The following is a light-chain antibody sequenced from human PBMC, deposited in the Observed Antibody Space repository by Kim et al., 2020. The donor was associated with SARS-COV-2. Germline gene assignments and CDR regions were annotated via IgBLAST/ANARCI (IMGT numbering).Light chain of an antibody. V-gene: IGLV3-21*04. CDR1: NIETKS. J-gene: IGLJ2*01. Sequence: SYELTQPPSVSVAPGKTAMIICGGDNIETKSVQWYQQKPGQAPVLVIYYDKDRPSAIPERFSGSNSGYTATLTITRVEAGDEADYFCQVWDRSSDHVIFG. CDR3: QVWDRSSDHVI. CDR2: YDK.